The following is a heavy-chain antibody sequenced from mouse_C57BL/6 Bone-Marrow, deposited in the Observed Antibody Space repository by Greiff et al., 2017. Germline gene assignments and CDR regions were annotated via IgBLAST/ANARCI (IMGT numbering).Heavy chain of an antibody. D-gene: IGHD1-1*01. CDR2: IYPGSGST. V-gene: IGHV1-55*01. Sequence: VQLQQPGAELVKPGASVKMSCKASGYTCTSYWITWVKQRPGQGLEWIGDIYPGSGSTNYNEKFKSKATLTVDTSSSTAYMQLSSLTSEDSAVYYCARDYYGSSRGMDYWGQGTSVTVSS. CDR1: GYTCTSYW. CDR3: ARDYYGSSRGMDY. J-gene: IGHJ4*01.